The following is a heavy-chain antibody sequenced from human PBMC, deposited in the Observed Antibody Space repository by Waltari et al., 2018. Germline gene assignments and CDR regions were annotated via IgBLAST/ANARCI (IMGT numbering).Heavy chain of an antibody. CDR2: ISAYNGNT. D-gene: IGHD5-12*01. Sequence: QVQLVQSGAEVKKPGASVKVSCKASGYTFNSYGISWERQAPGQGLEWMGWISAYNGNTNDEQKLQGRVTMTTETSTSTAYMELRSLRSDDTAVYYCATLQGSVATQNWFDPWGQGTLVTVSS. CDR3: ATLQGSVATQNWFDP. CDR1: GYTFNSYG. J-gene: IGHJ5*02. V-gene: IGHV1-18*01.